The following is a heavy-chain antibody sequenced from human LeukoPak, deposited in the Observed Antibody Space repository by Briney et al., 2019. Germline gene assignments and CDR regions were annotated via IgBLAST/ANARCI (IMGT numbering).Heavy chain of an antibody. CDR2: IRSNGDTT. J-gene: IGHJ4*02. D-gene: IGHD2-2*01. Sequence: GGSLRLSCTAPGFTFSSLAMTWVRQAPGKGLEWVSTIRSNGDTTYNADSVKGRFTISRDNSKNTLYLELNSLRAEDTAVYYCAKQLRFDYWGQGTLVTVSS. V-gene: IGHV3-23*01. CDR1: GFTFSSLA. CDR3: AKQLRFDY.